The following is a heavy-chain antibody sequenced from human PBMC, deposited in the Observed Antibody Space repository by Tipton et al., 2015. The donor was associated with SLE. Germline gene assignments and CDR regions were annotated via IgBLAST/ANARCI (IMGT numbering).Heavy chain of an antibody. CDR3: ARHERSLYYLFDF. V-gene: IGHV4-39*01. CDR1: GGSIISNNYY. Sequence: TLSLTCTVSGGSIISNNYYWGWVRQPPGKGLEWIGSIYYTGTAYYNSSLKSRVTISVDTSKNQFSLKLSSVTAADTAVYYCARHERSLYYLFDFWGQGTLVTVSS. D-gene: IGHD3-10*01. CDR2: IYYTGTA. J-gene: IGHJ4*02.